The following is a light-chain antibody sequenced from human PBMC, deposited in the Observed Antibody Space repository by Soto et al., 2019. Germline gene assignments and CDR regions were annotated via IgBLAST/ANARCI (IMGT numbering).Light chain of an antibody. CDR1: QSVSNY. J-gene: IGKJ4*01. Sequence: EIVLTQSPATLSLSPGERATLSCRASQSVSNYLAWYQQKPGQAPRLLIYDASNRATGIPARFSGSGSGTDLTLTISSLDTEEFAVYYGQQRSNWPLLTFGGGTKVEIK. CDR3: QQRSNWPLLT. V-gene: IGKV3-11*01. CDR2: DAS.